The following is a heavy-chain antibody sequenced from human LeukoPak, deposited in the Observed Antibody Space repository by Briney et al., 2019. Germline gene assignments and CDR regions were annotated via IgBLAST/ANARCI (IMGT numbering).Heavy chain of an antibody. V-gene: IGHV3-7*01. J-gene: IGHJ6*02. CDR2: IKYDGSEK. Sequence: GGSLRLSCAASGFSFSTYCMTWGRQAPGKGLEWVATIKYDGSEKYYVDSVKGRFTISRDNAKNSLYLQMNSPRAEDTAVYYCARGRSMDVWGQGTTVTVSS. CDR3: ARGRSMDV. CDR1: GFSFSTYC.